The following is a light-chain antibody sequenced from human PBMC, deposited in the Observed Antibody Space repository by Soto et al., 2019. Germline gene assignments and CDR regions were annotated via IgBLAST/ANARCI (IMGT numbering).Light chain of an antibody. CDR1: SSDVGSYNY. CDR2: DVS. V-gene: IGLV2-14*01. Sequence: SVLTQPASVSGSPGQSITISCTGTSSDVGSYNYVSWYQQNPGKAPKLIIHDVSNRPSGVSNRFSGSKSGNTASLTISGLQAEDEANYYCSSYTSTNTLIFGGGTKVTVL. CDR3: SSYTSTNTLI. J-gene: IGLJ2*01.